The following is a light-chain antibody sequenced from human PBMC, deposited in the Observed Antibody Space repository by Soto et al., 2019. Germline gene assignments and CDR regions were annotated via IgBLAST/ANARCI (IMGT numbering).Light chain of an antibody. V-gene: IGLV2-14*03. CDR3: SSYTSISALGGV. J-gene: IGLJ2*01. CDR1: SSDVGGFDY. Sequence: QSVLTQPASVSGSPGQSITISCTGSSSDVGGFDYVSWYQQHPGKAPKLMIYDVSNRPSGVSNLFSGSKSGNTASLTISGLQAEDEADYYGSSYTSISALGGVFGGGTKLTVL. CDR2: DVS.